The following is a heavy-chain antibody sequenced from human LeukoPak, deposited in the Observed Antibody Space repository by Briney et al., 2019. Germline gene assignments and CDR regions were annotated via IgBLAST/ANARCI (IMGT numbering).Heavy chain of an antibody. D-gene: IGHD3-22*01. CDR3: ARDDSSGYEAY. J-gene: IGHJ4*02. CDR2: ISYDGSNK. V-gene: IGHV3-30*03. CDR1: GFTFSSYG. Sequence: GGSLRLSCAASGFTFSSYGMHWVRQAPGKGLEWVAVISYDGSNKYYADSVKGRFTISRDNPKNTLYLQMNSLRAEDTAVYYCARDDSSGYEAYWGQGTLVTVSS.